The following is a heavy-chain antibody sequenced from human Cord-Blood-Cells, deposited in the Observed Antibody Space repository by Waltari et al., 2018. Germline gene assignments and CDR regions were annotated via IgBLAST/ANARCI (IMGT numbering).Heavy chain of an antibody. CDR3: FHGPDY. CDR2: IKQEGSEK. J-gene: IGHJ4*02. D-gene: IGHD2-8*01. V-gene: IGHV3-7*01. CDR1: GFTFSSYW. Sequence: EVQLVESGGGLVKPGGSLRLSCAASGFTFSSYWMSRVRQAPGKGLEWVANIKQEGSEKYYVDSVKGRFTISRDNGKNSLYLQMNSLRAEDTAVYYCFHGPDYWGQGTLVTVSS.